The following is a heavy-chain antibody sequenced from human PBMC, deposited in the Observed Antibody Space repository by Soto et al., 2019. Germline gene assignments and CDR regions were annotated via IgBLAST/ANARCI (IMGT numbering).Heavy chain of an antibody. CDR3: AKDPGASSDWHGGLY. D-gene: IGHD6-19*01. V-gene: IGHV3-23*01. CDR1: GFTFSSYA. Sequence: EVQLLESGGGLVQPGGSLRLSCAASGFTFSSYAMSWVRQAPGKGLEWVSAISGSGGSTYYADSVKGRFTISRDSSKNTLYLQMNSLRAEDTAVYYCAKDPGASSDWHGGLYWGQGTLVTVSS. J-gene: IGHJ4*02. CDR2: ISGSGGST.